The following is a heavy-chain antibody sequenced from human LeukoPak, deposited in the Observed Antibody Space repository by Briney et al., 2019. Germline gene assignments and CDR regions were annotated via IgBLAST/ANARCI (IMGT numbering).Heavy chain of an antibody. CDR1: GGSFSGYY. CDR3: ARRTEVVSSWYPYYFDY. J-gene: IGHJ4*02. CDR2: INHSGST. Sequence: SETLSLTCAVYGGSFSGYYWSWIRQPPGKGLEWIGEINHSGSTNYNPSLKSRVTISVDTSKNQFSLKLSSVTAADTAVYYCARRTEVVSSWYPYYFDYWGQGTLVTVSS. D-gene: IGHD6-13*01. V-gene: IGHV4-34*01.